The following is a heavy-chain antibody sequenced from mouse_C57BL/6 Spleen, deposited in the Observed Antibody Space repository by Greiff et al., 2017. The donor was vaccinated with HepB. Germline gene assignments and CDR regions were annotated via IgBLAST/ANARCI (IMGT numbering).Heavy chain of an antibody. D-gene: IGHD4-1*01. CDR3: ARRGTGKGAWFAY. CDR2: IDPSDSYT. Sequence: VQLKQSGAELVKPGASVKLSCKASGYTFTSYWMQWVKQRPGQGLEWIGEIDPSDSYTNYNQKFKGKATLTVDTSSSTAYMQLSSLTSEDSAVYYCARRGTGKGAWFAYWGQGTLVTVSA. V-gene: IGHV1-50*01. CDR1: GYTFTSYW. J-gene: IGHJ3*01.